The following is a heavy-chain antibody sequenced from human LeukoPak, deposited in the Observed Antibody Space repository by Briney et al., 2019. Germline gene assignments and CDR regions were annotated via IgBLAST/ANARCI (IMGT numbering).Heavy chain of an antibody. Sequence: GGSLRLSCAASGFTFSSYGMHCVRQAPGKGLEWVAFIRYDGSNKYYADSVKGRFTISRDNSKNTLYLQMNSLRAEDTAVYYCAKDGRLRDYYYYYYMDVWGKGTTVTISS. CDR3: AKDGRLRDYYYYYYMDV. CDR1: GFTFSSYG. CDR2: IRYDGSNK. V-gene: IGHV3-30*02. J-gene: IGHJ6*03. D-gene: IGHD4-17*01.